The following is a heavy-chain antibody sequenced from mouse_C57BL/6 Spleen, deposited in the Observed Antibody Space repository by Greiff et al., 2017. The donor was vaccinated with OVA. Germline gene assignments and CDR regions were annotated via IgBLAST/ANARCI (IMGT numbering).Heavy chain of an antibody. CDR2: SRNKANDYTT. J-gene: IGHJ2*01. V-gene: IGHV7-1*01. Sequence: EVQRVESGGGLVQSGRSLRLSCATSGFTFSDFYMEWVRQAPGKGLEWIAASRNKANDYTTEYSASVKGRFIVSRDTSQSILYLQMNALRAEDTAIYYCARDAEGLRGFDYWGQGTTLTVSS. D-gene: IGHD2-4*01. CDR1: GFTFSDFY. CDR3: ARDAEGLRGFDY.